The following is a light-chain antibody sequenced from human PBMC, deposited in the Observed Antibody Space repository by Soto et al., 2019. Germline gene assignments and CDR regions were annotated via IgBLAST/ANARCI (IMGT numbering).Light chain of an antibody. V-gene: IGKV3-20*01. Sequence: EIGLTQSPGTLSLSPGGRATLSCRASQSVSRNYVAWYQQEPGQAPRLLIYGASSRASGIPDRFSGSGSGADFTLSITRLEPEDFALYYCQQYGSTPLTFGGGTKVDIK. CDR2: GAS. CDR3: QQYGSTPLT. J-gene: IGKJ4*01. CDR1: QSVSRNY.